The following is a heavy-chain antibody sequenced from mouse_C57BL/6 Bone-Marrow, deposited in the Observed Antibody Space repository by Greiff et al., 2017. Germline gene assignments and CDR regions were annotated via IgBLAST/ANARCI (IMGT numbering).Heavy chain of an antibody. V-gene: IGHV1-81*01. CDR1: GYTFTSYG. D-gene: IGHD2-5*01. CDR3: ARPDSNYVLYYAMDY. CDR2: IYPRSGNT. Sequence: QVQLKQSGAELARPGASVKLSCKASGYTFTSYGISWVKQRTGQGLEWIGEIYPRSGNTYYNEKFKGKATLTADKSSSTAYMELRSLTSEDSAVYFCARPDSNYVLYYAMDYWGQGTSVTVSS. J-gene: IGHJ4*01.